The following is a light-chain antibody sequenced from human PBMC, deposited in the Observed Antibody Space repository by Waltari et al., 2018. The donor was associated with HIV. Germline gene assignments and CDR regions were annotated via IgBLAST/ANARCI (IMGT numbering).Light chain of an antibody. CDR1: QSVGTY. CDR2: DAS. V-gene: IGKV3-11*01. Sequence: DIVLTQSPATLSLSPGERATLSCRSSQSVGTYLVWYQQRPGQPPRLLIHDASNRATGIPARFSGSGSGTDFTLTITSLEPEDFAVYFCQHRVSWVTFGAGTRVE. CDR3: QHRVSWVT. J-gene: IGKJ4*01.